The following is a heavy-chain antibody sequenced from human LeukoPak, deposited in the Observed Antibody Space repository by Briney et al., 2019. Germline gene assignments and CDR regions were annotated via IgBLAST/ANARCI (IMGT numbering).Heavy chain of an antibody. J-gene: IGHJ6*02. CDR3: AREGSYCSSTSCYKADYYYGMDV. Sequence: SETLSLTCTVSGGSISSYYWSWIRQPAGKGLEWIGRIYTSGSTNYNPSLKSRVTMSVDTSKNQFSLKLSSVTAADTAVYYCAREGSYCSSTSCYKADYYYGMDVWGQGTTVTVSS. CDR2: IYTSGST. V-gene: IGHV4-4*07. CDR1: GGSISSYY. D-gene: IGHD2-2*02.